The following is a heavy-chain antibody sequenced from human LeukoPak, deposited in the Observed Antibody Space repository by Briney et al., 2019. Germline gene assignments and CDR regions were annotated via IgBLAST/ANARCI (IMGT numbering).Heavy chain of an antibody. D-gene: IGHD3-10*01. CDR2: TYTSGST. J-gene: IGHJ3*02. CDR3: ARDYYGSGSYYDAFDI. Sequence: SETLSLTCTVSGGSISTYYWSWIRQPAGKGLEWIGRTYTSGSTNYNPSLKSPVTISVDKSKHQFSLKLSSVTAADTAVYYCARDYYGSGSYYDAFDIWGQGTMVTVSS. V-gene: IGHV4-4*07. CDR1: GGSISTYY.